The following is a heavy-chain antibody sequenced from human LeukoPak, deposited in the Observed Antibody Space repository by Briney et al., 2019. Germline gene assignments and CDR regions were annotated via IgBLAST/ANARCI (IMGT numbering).Heavy chain of an antibody. D-gene: IGHD6-13*01. CDR3: AKSEAAAIFDY. V-gene: IGHV3-7*01. Sequence: GGSLRLSCAASGFTFSSYWISWVRQAPGKGLEWVANIKKDGSEKDYMDSVKGRFTISRDNAKNSLYLQMNSLRVEDTAVYYCAKSEAAAIFDYWGQGTLVTVSS. CDR2: IKKDGSEK. CDR1: GFTFSSYW. J-gene: IGHJ4*02.